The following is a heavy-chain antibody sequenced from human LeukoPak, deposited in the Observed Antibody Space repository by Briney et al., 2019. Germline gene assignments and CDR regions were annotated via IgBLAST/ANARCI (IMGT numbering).Heavy chain of an antibody. Sequence: ASVKVSCKASEYTFIGYYMHWVRQAPGQGLEWMGWINPNSGGTNYAQKFQGRVTMTRDTSISTAYMELSRLRSDDTAVYYCARASGWGWFDPWGQGTLVTVSS. J-gene: IGHJ5*02. CDR2: INPNSGGT. CDR1: EYTFIGYY. V-gene: IGHV1-2*02. D-gene: IGHD6-19*01. CDR3: ARASGWGWFDP.